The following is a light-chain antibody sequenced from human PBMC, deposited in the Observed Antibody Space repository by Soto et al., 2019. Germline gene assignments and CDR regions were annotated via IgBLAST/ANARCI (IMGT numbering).Light chain of an antibody. CDR1: QNINTY. CDR2: AAS. Sequence: DIQMTQSPSSLSASVGDRVTITCRTSQNINTYLNWYQQKPGKAPKLLIYAASSLQSGVPSRFSGSGSGTDFTLTISSLQPEDFATYYCQQSYSPLWGTCGQGTKVEIK. V-gene: IGKV1-39*01. J-gene: IGKJ1*01. CDR3: QQSYSPLWGT.